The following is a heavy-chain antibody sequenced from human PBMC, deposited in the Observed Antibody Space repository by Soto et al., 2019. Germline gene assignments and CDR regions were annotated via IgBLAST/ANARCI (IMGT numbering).Heavy chain of an antibody. CDR3: ARGNPRYSLAFDY. Sequence: SETLSLTCTVSGGSISSGGYYWSWIRQHPGKGLEWIGYIYYSGSTYYNPSLKSRVTISVDTSKNQFPLKLSSVTAADTAVYYCARGNPRYSLAFDYWGQGTLVTVS. D-gene: IGHD5-18*01. J-gene: IGHJ4*02. V-gene: IGHV4-31*03. CDR1: GGSISSGGYY. CDR2: IYYSGST.